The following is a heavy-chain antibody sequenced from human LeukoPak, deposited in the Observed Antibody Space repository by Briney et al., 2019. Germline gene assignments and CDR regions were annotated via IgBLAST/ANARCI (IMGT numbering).Heavy chain of an antibody. CDR3: ATPKGATIGGVILDSRTPALDY. V-gene: IGHV1-24*01. J-gene: IGHJ4*02. D-gene: IGHD3-16*02. Sequence: ASVKVSCKVSGYTLTELSMHWVRQAPGKGLEWMGGFDPEDGETIYAQKFQGRVTMTEDTSTDTAYMELSSLRSEDTAVYYCATPKGATIGGVILDSRTPALDYWGQGTLVTVSS. CDR2: FDPEDGET. CDR1: GYTLTELS.